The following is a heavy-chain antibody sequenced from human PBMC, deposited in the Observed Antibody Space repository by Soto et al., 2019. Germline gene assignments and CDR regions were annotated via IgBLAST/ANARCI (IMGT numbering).Heavy chain of an antibody. CDR1: GFTFNSND. CDR2: ISSSGAFT. Sequence: GGSLRLSCAVSGFTFNSNDMTWVRQAPGKGLEWVSTISSSGAFTYHADSVRGRLTISRDNSKNTVYLQMNSLRAEDTAVYFCAKTTDGWFSAFEIWGQGTVVTVSS. D-gene: IGHD6-19*01. J-gene: IGHJ3*02. V-gene: IGHV3-23*01. CDR3: AKTTDGWFSAFEI.